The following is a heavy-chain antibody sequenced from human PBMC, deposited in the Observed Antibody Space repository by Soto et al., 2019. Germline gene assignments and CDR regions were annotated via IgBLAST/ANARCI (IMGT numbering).Heavy chain of an antibody. CDR3: ARVSSGSFHRPPTYYYYYYGMDV. D-gene: IGHD1-26*01. Sequence: GGSLRLSCAASGFTFSSYGVHWVRQAPGKGLEWVAVIWYDGSNKYYADSVKGRFTISRDNSKNTLYLQMNSLRAEDTAVYYCARVSSGSFHRPPTYYYYYYGMDVWGQGTTVTVSS. CDR1: GFTFSSYG. V-gene: IGHV3-33*01. CDR2: IWYDGSNK. J-gene: IGHJ6*01.